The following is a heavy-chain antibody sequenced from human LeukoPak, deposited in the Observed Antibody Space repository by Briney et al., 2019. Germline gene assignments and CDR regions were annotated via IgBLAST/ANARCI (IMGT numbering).Heavy chain of an antibody. CDR1: GFTFSSYA. V-gene: IGHV3-23*01. J-gene: IGHJ4*02. Sequence: GGSLRLSCAASGFTFSSYAMSWVRQAPGKGLEWVSAISGSGGSTYYADSVKGRFTISRDNSKNTLYLQMDSLRAEDTAVYYCAKGYYDYVWGSYYFDYWGQGTLVTVSS. D-gene: IGHD3-16*01. CDR3: AKGYYDYVWGSYYFDY. CDR2: ISGSGGST.